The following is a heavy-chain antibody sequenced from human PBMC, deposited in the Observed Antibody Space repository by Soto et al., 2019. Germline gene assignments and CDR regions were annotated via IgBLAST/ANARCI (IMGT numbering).Heavy chain of an antibody. CDR1: GGSFSDYY. Sequence: PSQTLSLTWAVEGGSFSDYYWSWIRQPPGKGLEWIGEINHSGSTNYNPSLKSRVTISVDTSKNQFSLKLSSVTAADTAVYYWARGQGGYDYIGGSYRHRDYYLDYWGQGILVTVS. D-gene: IGHD3-16*02. CDR3: ARGQGGYDYIGGSYRHRDYYLDY. V-gene: IGHV4-34*01. CDR2: INHSGST. J-gene: IGHJ4*02.